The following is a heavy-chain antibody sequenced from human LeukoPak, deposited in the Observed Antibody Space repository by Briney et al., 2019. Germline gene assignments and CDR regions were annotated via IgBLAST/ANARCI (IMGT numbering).Heavy chain of an antibody. CDR3: ARRRYSYGYSYFDY. D-gene: IGHD5-18*01. V-gene: IGHV4-59*12. Sequence: SETLSLTCTVSGGSISSYYWSWIRQPPGKGLEWIGYIYYSGSTNYNPSLKSRVTISVDTSKNQFSLKLSSVTAADTAVYYCARRRYSYGYSYFDYWGQGTLVTVSS. CDR1: GGSISSYY. J-gene: IGHJ4*02. CDR2: IYYSGST.